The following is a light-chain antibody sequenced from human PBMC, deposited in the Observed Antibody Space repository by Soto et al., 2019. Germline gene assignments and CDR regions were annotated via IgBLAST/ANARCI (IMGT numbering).Light chain of an antibody. CDR1: QAIRHD. CDR2: TAS. J-gene: IGKJ2*01. CDR3: LQLYDYPYT. V-gene: IGKV1-6*01. Sequence: AIQMTQSPSSLSASIGDRVTITCRASQAIRHDLGWYQQRPGQAPKLLIYTASHVQSGVPSRFSGSGSGTDFTLTISSLQAEDFATYYCLQLYDYPYTFGQGTKLEI.